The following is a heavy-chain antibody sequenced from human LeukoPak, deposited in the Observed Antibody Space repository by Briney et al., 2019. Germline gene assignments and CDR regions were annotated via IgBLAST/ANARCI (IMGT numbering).Heavy chain of an antibody. CDR3: ARLQQLVENYYYYYYMDV. CDR1: GGSISSYY. J-gene: IGHJ6*03. CDR2: IYTSGST. Sequence: PSETLSLTCTVSGGSISSYYWSWIREPPGKGLEWIGYIYTSGSTNYNPSLKSRVTMSVDTSKNQFSLKLSSVTAADTAVYYCARLQQLVENYYYYYYMDVWGKGTTVTVSS. V-gene: IGHV4-4*09. D-gene: IGHD6-6*01.